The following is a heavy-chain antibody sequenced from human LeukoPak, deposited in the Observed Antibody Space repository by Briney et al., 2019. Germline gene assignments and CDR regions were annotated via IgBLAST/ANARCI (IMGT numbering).Heavy chain of an antibody. CDR2: ISYDGSNK. CDR3: AKAGYSSGWRNFDY. Sequence: PGGSLRLSCAASGFNVGVNYMHWVRQAPGKGLEWVAVISYDGSNKFYADSVKGRFTISRDNSKNTLYLQMNSLRAEDTAVFYCAKAGYSSGWRNFDYWGQGTLVTVSS. J-gene: IGHJ4*02. CDR1: GFNVGVNY. D-gene: IGHD6-19*01. V-gene: IGHV3-30*18.